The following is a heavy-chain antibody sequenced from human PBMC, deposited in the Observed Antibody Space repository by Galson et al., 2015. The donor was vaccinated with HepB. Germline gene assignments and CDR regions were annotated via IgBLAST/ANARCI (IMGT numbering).Heavy chain of an antibody. V-gene: IGHV3-30*04. CDR3: ARDLSPPRLTFGGDDTLHI. CDR1: GFTFSNYA. Sequence: SLRLSCAASGFTFSNYAVHWVRQAPGKGLEWVAVISHDGSNKYQADSVKGRFTISRDNSKNTLDLQMNNLRPEDTAVYFCARDLSPPRLTFGGDDTLHIWGQGTMVTVAS. CDR2: ISHDGSNK. D-gene: IGHD3-16*01. J-gene: IGHJ3*02.